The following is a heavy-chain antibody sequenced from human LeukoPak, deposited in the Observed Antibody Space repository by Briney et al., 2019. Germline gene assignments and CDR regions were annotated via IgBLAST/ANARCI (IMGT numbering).Heavy chain of an antibody. D-gene: IGHD2-2*01. V-gene: IGHV4-30-2*01. J-gene: IGHJ6*03. CDR1: GGSISSGGYY. CDR2: IYHSGST. CDR3: ARGGRYCSSTSCYPPYYYYMDV. Sequence: PSQTLSLTCTVSGGSISSGGYYWSWIRQPPGKGLEWIGYIYHSGSTYYNPSLKSRVTISVDTSKNQFSLKLSSVTAADTAVYYCARGGRYCSSTSCYPPYYYYMDVWGKGTTVTVSS.